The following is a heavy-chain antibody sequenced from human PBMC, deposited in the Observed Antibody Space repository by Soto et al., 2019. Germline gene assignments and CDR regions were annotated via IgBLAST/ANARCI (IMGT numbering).Heavy chain of an antibody. V-gene: IGHV4-61*08. CDR1: GGSISSGGCC. CDR3: ARHSSSWPIFDY. J-gene: IGHJ4*02. D-gene: IGHD6-13*01. Sequence: SETLSLTCTVSGGSISSGGCCWSRIRQHTGKGLEWIGYIYYSGSSNYNPSLKSRVSISVDTSKNQFSLKLSSVTAADTAVYYCARHSSSWPIFDYWGQGTLVTVSS. CDR2: IYYSGSS.